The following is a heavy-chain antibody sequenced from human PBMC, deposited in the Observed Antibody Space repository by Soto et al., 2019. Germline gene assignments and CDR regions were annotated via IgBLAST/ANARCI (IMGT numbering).Heavy chain of an antibody. CDR3: ARFLSTWSVLDAFKI. J-gene: IGHJ3*02. D-gene: IGHD2-2*01. Sequence: QITLKESGPTLVKPTQTLTLTCTFSGFSLTTSGVGVGWIRQPPGKALQWLALIYWDDDERYNPSMKGRLTITKDNSKDQVVFTLADVDPVDTAGYYCARFLSTWSVLDAFKIWGQGTMVTGSS. CDR2: IYWDDDE. CDR1: GFSLTTSGVG. V-gene: IGHV2-5*02.